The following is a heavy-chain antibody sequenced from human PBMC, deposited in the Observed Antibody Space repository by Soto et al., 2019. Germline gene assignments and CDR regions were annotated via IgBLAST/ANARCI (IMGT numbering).Heavy chain of an antibody. CDR3: ARPSSLPYGRYYLDY. CDR1: GGSFSGYY. V-gene: IGHV4-34*01. D-gene: IGHD4-17*01. Sequence: TSETLSLTCAVYGGSFSGYYWSWIRQPPGKGLEWIGEINHSGSTNYNPSLKSRVTISVDTSKNQFSLKLSSVTAADTAVYYCARPSSLPYGRYYLDYWGQGTLVTVSS. CDR2: INHSGST. J-gene: IGHJ4*02.